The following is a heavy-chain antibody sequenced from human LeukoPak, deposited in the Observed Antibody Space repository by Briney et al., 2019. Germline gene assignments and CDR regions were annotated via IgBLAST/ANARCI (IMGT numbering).Heavy chain of an antibody. J-gene: IGHJ3*02. Sequence: ASVKVSCKASGYTFTSYYMHWVRQAPGQGLEWMGIINPSGGSTSYAQKFQGRVTMTRDTSTSTVYMELSSLRSEDTAVYYYARAPKEDWELLEHAFDIWGQGTMVTVSS. D-gene: IGHD1-26*01. V-gene: IGHV1-46*01. CDR3: ARAPKEDWELLEHAFDI. CDR2: INPSGGST. CDR1: GYTFTSYY.